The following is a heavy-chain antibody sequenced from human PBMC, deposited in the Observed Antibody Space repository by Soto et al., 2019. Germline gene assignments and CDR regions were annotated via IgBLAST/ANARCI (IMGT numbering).Heavy chain of an antibody. D-gene: IGHD3-22*01. CDR2: ISASDGST. J-gene: IGHJ4*02. CDR3: AKMNNYYDSSASHNGAQITGYCFDY. CDR1: KFTFSSYA. V-gene: IGHV3-23*01. Sequence: EVQLLESGGDLVQPWGSLRLSCAASKFTFSSYAMSWVRQAPGQGLEWVSGISASDGSTYYADSVRCRFTISRDDPKNTLYLQMNSLRAEDTAVYYSAKMNNYYDSSASHNGAQITGYCFDYWGQGTLVDVSS.